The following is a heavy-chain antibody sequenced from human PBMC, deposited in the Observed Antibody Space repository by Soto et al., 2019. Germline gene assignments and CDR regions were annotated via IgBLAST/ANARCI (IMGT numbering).Heavy chain of an antibody. J-gene: IGHJ3*02. CDR3: ARGVYGSGNYYTGPSAFDI. CDR1: GGTLSDHG. D-gene: IGHD3-10*01. Sequence: QVQLERSGAEVKKPGSSVKVSCKASGGTLSDHGVAWLRQAPGQGLEWMGGTIPVFNTAKYAQKFQGRVTVTADKFTNIAYMELSSLRSEDTAFYFCARGVYGSGNYYTGPSAFDIWGQGTMVIVSS. V-gene: IGHV1-69*06. CDR2: TIPVFNTA.